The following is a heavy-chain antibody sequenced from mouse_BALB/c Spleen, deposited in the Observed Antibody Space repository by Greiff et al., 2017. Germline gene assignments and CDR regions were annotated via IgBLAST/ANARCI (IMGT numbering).Heavy chain of an antibody. V-gene: IGHV1-7*01. CDR3: ASKRDWFAY. CDR2: INPSTGYT. Sequence: QVQLQQSGAELAKPGASVKMSCKASGYTFTSYWMHWVKQRPGQGLEWIGYINPSTGYTEYNQKFKDKATLTADKSSSTAYMQLSSLTSEDSAVYYCASKRDWFAYWGQGTLVTVSA. J-gene: IGHJ3*01. CDR1: GYTFTSYW.